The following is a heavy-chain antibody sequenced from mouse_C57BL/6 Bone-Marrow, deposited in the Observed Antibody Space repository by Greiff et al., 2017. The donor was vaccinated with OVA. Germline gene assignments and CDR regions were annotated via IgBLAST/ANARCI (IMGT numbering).Heavy chain of an antibody. D-gene: IGHD1-1*01. CDR1: GYTFTSYW. V-gene: IGHV1-61*01. CDR3: ARRDYYGSSDY. CDR2: IYPSDSET. Sequence: QVQLQQPGAELVRPGSSVKLSCKASGYTFTSYWMDWVKQRPGQGLEWIGNIYPSDSETHYNQKFKDKATLTVDKSSSTAYMQLSSLTSEDSAVYDCARRDYYGSSDYWGQGTTLTVSS. J-gene: IGHJ2*01.